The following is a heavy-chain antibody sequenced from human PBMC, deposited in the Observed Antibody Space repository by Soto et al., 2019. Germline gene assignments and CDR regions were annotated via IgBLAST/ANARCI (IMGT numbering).Heavy chain of an antibody. CDR1: GYPFTTYH. CDR3: ARPEGYGSGSYYFDS. V-gene: IGHV1-46*01. J-gene: IGHJ4*02. Sequence: QVQLVQSGAEMKKPGASVKVSCKASGYPFTTYHLHWVRQAPGQGLEWMGIVYVTGTGTRSAQKFQGRLTMTRDRSTSTVYMELSSLRSEDTAVYYCARPEGYGSGSYYFDSWGQGTLVTVSS. CDR2: VYVTGTGT. D-gene: IGHD3-10*01.